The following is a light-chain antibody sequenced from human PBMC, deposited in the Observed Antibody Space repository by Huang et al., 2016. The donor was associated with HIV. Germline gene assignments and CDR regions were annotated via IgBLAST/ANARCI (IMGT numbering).Light chain of an antibody. Sequence: EIVLTQSPGTLSLYPGERATLYCRASHSVSSRYLAWYQQKPGQAHRLVIYWASSRATGITDKFSGSGSGTDFTLTISRLEPQDVAVYYCQQYGSSPQTFGQGTRLEIK. CDR3: QQYGSSPQT. J-gene: IGKJ5*01. CDR2: WAS. CDR1: HSVSSRY. V-gene: IGKV3-20*01.